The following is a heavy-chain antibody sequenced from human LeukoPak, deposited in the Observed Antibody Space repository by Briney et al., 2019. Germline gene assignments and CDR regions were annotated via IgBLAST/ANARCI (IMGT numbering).Heavy chain of an antibody. Sequence: PGGSLRLSCGASGFTFSSYAMSWVRQAPGKGLEWVSAISGSGGSTYYADSVKGRFTISRDNSKNTLYLQMNSLRAEDTAVYYCAKDLWPTVAEGRFDPWGQGTLVTVSS. V-gene: IGHV3-23*01. CDR1: GFTFSSYA. CDR3: AKDLWPTVAEGRFDP. J-gene: IGHJ5*02. CDR2: ISGSGGST. D-gene: IGHD6-19*01.